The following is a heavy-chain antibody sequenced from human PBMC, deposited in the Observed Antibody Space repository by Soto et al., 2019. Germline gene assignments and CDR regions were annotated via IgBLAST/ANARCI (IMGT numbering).Heavy chain of an antibody. CDR2: ISGYNGNT. CDR1: GYTFTGYY. D-gene: IGHD3-22*01. Sequence: ASVKVSCKASGYTFTGYYMHWVRQAPGQGLEWMGWISGYNGNTNSAQKLQGRVTMTTDTSTSTAYMELRSLRSDDTAVYFCARDYYDSSGPGDYWGQGTLVTVSS. CDR3: ARDYYDSSGPGDY. J-gene: IGHJ4*02. V-gene: IGHV1-18*04.